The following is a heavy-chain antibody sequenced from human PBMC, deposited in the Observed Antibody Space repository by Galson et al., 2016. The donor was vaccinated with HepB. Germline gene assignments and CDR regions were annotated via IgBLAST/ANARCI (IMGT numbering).Heavy chain of an antibody. CDR1: GFPFSGYA. D-gene: IGHD6-19*01. CDR3: AKISLGGYSSGWGGSFDI. J-gene: IGHJ3*02. V-gene: IGHV3-23*01. Sequence: SLRLSCAASGFPFSGYAMNWVRQAPGKGLEWVSSIRDGDGRTHYADSVKGRFTISRDNSKNTLSLQMNSLRAEDTAIYYCAKISLGGYSSGWGGSFDIWGQGTKVTVSS. CDR2: IRDGDGRT.